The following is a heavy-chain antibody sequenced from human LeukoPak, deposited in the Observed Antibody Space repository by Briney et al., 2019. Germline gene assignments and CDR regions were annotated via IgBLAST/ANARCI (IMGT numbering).Heavy chain of an antibody. J-gene: IGHJ4*02. V-gene: IGHV3-9*01. CDR3: AKAVAGFFGNVVDY. CDR2: ISWNSGSI. D-gene: IGHD6-19*01. CDR1: GFTFGDYA. Sequence: GGSLRLSCSASGFTFGDYAMHWVRQAPGKGLEWVSGISWNSGSIGYADSVKGRFTISRDNAKNSLYLQMNSLRAEDTALYYCAKAVAGFFGNVVDYWGQGTLVTVSS.